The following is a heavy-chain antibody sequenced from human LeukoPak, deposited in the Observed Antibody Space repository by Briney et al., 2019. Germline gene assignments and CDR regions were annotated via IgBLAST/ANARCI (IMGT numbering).Heavy chain of an antibody. J-gene: IGHJ4*02. CDR1: GFTFSNYA. Sequence: GGSLRLSCAASGFTFSNYAMHWVRQAPGKGLEWVAVISYDGSNKYYADSVKGRFTISRDNSKNTLYLQMNSLRAEDTAVYYCAKEAQGCSITSCYFDSWGQGTLVTVSS. CDR2: ISYDGSNK. D-gene: IGHD2-2*01. CDR3: AKEAQGCSITSCYFDS. V-gene: IGHV3-30-3*01.